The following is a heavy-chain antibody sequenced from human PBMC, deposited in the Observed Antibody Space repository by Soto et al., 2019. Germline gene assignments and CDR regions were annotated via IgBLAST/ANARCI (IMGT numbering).Heavy chain of an antibody. V-gene: IGHV4-30-4*01. CDR2: IYYSGST. Sequence: SGTLSLTCTVSGGSISSGDYYWGWVRQPPGEGLGWIGYIYYSGSTYYNPPLKSRVTISVDTSKNQFSLKLSSVTAADTAVYYCARGDTYYYDSSGYRTIYFDYWGQGTLVTVSS. D-gene: IGHD3-22*01. J-gene: IGHJ4*02. CDR3: ARGDTYYYDSSGYRTIYFDY. CDR1: GGSISSGDYY.